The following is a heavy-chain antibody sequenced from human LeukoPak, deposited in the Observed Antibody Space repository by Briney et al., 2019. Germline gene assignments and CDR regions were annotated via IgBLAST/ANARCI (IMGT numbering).Heavy chain of an antibody. CDR1: GGSFSGYY. D-gene: IGHD3-10*01. J-gene: IGHJ4*02. CDR2: INHSGST. V-gene: IGHV4-34*01. Sequence: SETLSHTCAVYGGSFSGYYWSWIRQPPGKGLEWIGEINHSGSTNYNPSLKSRVTISVDTSKNQFSLKLSSVTAADTAVYYCARGPPYGSGSYDYWGQGTLVTVSS. CDR3: ARGPPYGSGSYDY.